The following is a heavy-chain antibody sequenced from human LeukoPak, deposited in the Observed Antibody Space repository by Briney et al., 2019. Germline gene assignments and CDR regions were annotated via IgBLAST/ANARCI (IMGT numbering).Heavy chain of an antibody. D-gene: IGHD3-10*01. V-gene: IGHV3-30-3*02. CDR2: ISYDGSNK. CDR3: ANDKGPYYYGSGFDY. Sequence: GGSLRLSCAASGFTFSRYAMHWVRQAPGKGLEWVALISYDGSNKYYADSVKGRLTISRDNSKNTLYLQMNSLRAEDTAVYYCANDKGPYYYGSGFDYWGQGTLVTVSS. CDR1: GFTFSRYA. J-gene: IGHJ4*02.